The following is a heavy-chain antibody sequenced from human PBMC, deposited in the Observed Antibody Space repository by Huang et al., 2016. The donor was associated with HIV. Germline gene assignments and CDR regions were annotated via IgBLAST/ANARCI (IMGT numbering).Heavy chain of an antibody. CDR3: ARDPKYHRIGYYRQRRGIDI. CDR2: ISASSGDT. CDR1: GYTFTSYG. V-gene: IGHV1-18*01. Sequence: QIQLMQSGPELKQPGASVKVSCKASGYTFTSYGITWVRQAPGQGPEWMGWISASSGDTEYAQKFRGRVTLTTDTSTNIAYMELRSLRSDDTAKYYCARDPKYHRIGYYRQRRGIDIWGQGTMVSVST. D-gene: IGHD3-22*01. J-gene: IGHJ3*02.